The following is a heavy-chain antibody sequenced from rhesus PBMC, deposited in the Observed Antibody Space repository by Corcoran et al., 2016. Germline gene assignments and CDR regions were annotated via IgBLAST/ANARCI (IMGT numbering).Heavy chain of an antibody. V-gene: IGHV3S16*01. J-gene: IGHJ4*01. D-gene: IGHD4-23*01. Sequence: VESGGGLVQPGGSLRLSCAASGFTFSSYGMSWVRQAPGKGLEWVSSISSASSYIYYADSVKGRFTISRDNDKNSLSLQMSSLRAEDTAVYYCTSDREYSNFLFGYWGQGVLVTVSS. CDR1: GFTFSSYG. CDR3: TSDREYSNFLFGY. CDR2: ISSASSYI.